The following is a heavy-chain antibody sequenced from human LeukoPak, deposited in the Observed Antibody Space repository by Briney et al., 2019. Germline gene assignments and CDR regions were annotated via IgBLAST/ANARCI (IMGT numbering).Heavy chain of an antibody. CDR1: GFTFSDYW. CDR2: INTDGSIT. J-gene: IGHJ4*02. CDR3: ARDRGPRTGFMVREAYDY. Sequence: GGSLRLSCTASGFTFSDYWIHWVRQAPGKGLVWVSRINTDGSITNYADSVKGRFSISRDNAKNTLYLQMSSLRAEDTAVYYCARDRGPRTGFMVREAYDYWGQGTLVTVSS. D-gene: IGHD3-10*01. V-gene: IGHV3-74*01.